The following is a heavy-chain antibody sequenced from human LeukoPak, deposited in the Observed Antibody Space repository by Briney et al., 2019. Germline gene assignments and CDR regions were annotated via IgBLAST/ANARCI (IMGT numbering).Heavy chain of an antibody. V-gene: IGHV3-48*02. D-gene: IGHD6-13*01. Sequence: GGSLRLSCAASGFTFSSYSMNWVCQAPGKGLEWVSYISSSSSTIYYADSVKGRFTISRGNAKNSLYLQMNSLRDEDTAVYYCAKSSSWLYYFDYWGQGTLVTVSS. CDR2: ISSSSSTI. J-gene: IGHJ4*02. CDR3: AKSSSWLYYFDY. CDR1: GFTFSSYS.